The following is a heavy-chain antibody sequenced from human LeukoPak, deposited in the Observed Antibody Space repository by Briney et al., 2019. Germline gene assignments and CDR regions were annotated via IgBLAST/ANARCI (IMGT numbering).Heavy chain of an antibody. CDR2: IHFSGDA. V-gene: IGHV4-59*01. J-gene: IGHJ5*02. D-gene: IGHD2-8*01. CDR3: ARRVQMGSASATSNTWLDP. CDR1: GDSISTYY. Sequence: PSETLSLTCTVSGDSISTYYWNWIRQPPGKRLEWIGHIHFSGDANYNPSLKSRVTISLDSAKNQFSLRLISVTAADTAVYYCARRVQMGSASATSNTWLDPWGQGTLVSVSP.